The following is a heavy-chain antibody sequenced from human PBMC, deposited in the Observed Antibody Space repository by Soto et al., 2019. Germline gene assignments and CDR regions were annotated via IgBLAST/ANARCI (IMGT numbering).Heavy chain of an antibody. V-gene: IGHV1-3*05. D-gene: IGHD3-3*01. Sequence: QVQLVQSGAEEKKPGASVKVSCKASGYTFTSYAMHWVRQAPGQRLEWMGWINAGNGNTKYSQKFQGRVTITRDTSXSTAYMELSSLRSEDTAVYYCAREGQLRFLDGMDVWGQGTTVTVSS. CDR1: GYTFTSYA. CDR3: AREGQLRFLDGMDV. CDR2: INAGNGNT. J-gene: IGHJ6*02.